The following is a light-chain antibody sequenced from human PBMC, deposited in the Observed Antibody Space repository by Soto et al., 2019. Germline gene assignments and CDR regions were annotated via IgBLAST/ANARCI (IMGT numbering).Light chain of an antibody. Sequence: QSALTQPPSASGSPGQSVTISCTGTSSDVGGYNYVSWYQQHPDKAPKLMIYEVNKRPSGVPDRFSGSRSGNTASLTVSGLQAEDEADYYCASHAGRKNIIFGGGTKLTVL. CDR2: EVN. V-gene: IGLV2-8*01. CDR1: SSDVGGYNY. J-gene: IGLJ2*01. CDR3: ASHAGRKNII.